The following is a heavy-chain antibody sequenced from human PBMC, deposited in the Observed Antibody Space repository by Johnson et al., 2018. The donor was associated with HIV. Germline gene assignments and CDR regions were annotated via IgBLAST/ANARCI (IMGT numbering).Heavy chain of an antibody. J-gene: IGHJ3*02. V-gene: IGHV3-33*05. Sequence: QVQLVESGGVVVQPGGSLRLCCAASGFTFSNYGMHWVRQAPGKGLEWVAVISYDGSNKYYADSVKGRFTISRENAKNTFYLQMNSLRAEDTAIYYCAKDWADQDSFDIWGQGTMVTVSS. D-gene: IGHD3-16*01. CDR1: GFTFSNYG. CDR3: AKDWADQDSFDI. CDR2: ISYDGSNK.